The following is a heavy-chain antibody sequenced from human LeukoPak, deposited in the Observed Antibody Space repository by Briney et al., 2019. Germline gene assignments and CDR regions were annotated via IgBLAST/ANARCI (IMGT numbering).Heavy chain of an antibody. V-gene: IGHV4-39*01. Sequence: SETLSLTCTVSGGSISISSYYWGWIRQPPGKGLEWIGSIYYSGSTYYNPSLKSRVTISVDTSKNQFSLKLSSVTAADTAVYYCASHPRGYYYDSSGYYPKYWGQGTLVTVSS. CDR2: IYYSGST. J-gene: IGHJ4*02. CDR3: ASHPRGYYYDSSGYYPKY. CDR1: GGSISISSYY. D-gene: IGHD3-22*01.